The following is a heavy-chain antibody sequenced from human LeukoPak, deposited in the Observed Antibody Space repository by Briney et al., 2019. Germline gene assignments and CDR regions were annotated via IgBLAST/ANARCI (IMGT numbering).Heavy chain of an antibody. Sequence: GGSLRLSCAASGFTFSDYYMNWTRQAPGKGLEWVSYISSSGTTIYYADSVKGRFTISRDNTLNSLYLQMNSLRAEDTAVYYCARVIAVAGKNDFWGQGTLVTVSS. V-gene: IGHV3-11*04. CDR2: ISSSGTTI. J-gene: IGHJ4*02. CDR3: ARVIAVAGKNDF. D-gene: IGHD6-19*01. CDR1: GFTFSDYY.